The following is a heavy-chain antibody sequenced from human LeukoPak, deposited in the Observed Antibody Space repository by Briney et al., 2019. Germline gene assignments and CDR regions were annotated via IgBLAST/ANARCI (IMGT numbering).Heavy chain of an antibody. V-gene: IGHV1-24*01. D-gene: IGHD1-26*01. CDR2: FDPEDGET. Sequence: GASVKVSCEVSGYTLTELSMHGVRQAPGKGLEWMGGFDPEDGETIYAQKFKGRVTMTEDTSTDTAYMELSSLRSEDTAVYYCATTQWEPPRDAFDIWGQGTMVTVSS. J-gene: IGHJ3*02. CDR1: GYTLTELS. CDR3: ATTQWEPPRDAFDI.